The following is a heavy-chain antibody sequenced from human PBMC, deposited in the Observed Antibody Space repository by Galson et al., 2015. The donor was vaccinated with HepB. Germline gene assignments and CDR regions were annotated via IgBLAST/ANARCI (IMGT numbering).Heavy chain of an antibody. Sequence: LSLTXAVXXXSISSXXXYXXXIRQSPKKXXXWIGSIYXXGRTYFSPSLQSRVAMSVYTSKNQFXLTLSXVTAADPAVYYCAXPRVLXGRFNPGXGSFHXXGHGXXVT. CDR3: AXPRVLXGRFNPGXGSFHX. J-gene: IGHJ3*02. CDR2: IYXXGRT. V-gene: IGHV4-39*01. D-gene: IGHD5-12*01. CDR1: XXSISSXXXY.